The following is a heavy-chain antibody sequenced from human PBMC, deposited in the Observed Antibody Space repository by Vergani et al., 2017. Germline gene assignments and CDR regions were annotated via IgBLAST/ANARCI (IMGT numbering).Heavy chain of an antibody. CDR3: ARRLWFGESHYGLDV. J-gene: IGHJ6*02. CDR2: IDWDDAK. Sequence: QVTLRESGPALVKPTQTLTLTCTFSGFSLSTSGMCVSWIRQAPGKALEFLARIDWDDAKYYSTSLKTRLTISKDTSTNQVVLTMTNMDPVDTATYYCARRLWFGESHYGLDVWGQGP. D-gene: IGHD3-10*01. V-gene: IGHV2-70*15. CDR1: GFSLSTSGMC.